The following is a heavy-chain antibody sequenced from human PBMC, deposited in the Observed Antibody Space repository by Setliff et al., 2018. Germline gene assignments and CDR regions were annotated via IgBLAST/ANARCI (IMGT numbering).Heavy chain of an antibody. V-gene: IGHV4-59*08. J-gene: IGHJ1*01. Sequence: SETLSLTCGVSGASISDSYWSWIRQSPGKGLEWIGYIFHTGSTNYNPSLKSRVTMSVDTSKNQISLKLSSLTAADTAVYYCARQDRFYDSSVFVEYFEHWGQGTLVTVSS. D-gene: IGHD3-22*01. CDR1: GASISDSY. CDR2: IFHTGST. CDR3: ARQDRFYDSSVFVEYFEH.